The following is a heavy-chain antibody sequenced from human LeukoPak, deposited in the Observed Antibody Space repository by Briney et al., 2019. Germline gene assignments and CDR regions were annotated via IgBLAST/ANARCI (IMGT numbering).Heavy chain of an antibody. D-gene: IGHD3-22*01. CDR3: ASGADSSNYFLYY. CDR2: IYASGIT. CDR1: GGSISSGSYY. J-gene: IGHJ4*02. Sequence: SETLSLTCTVSGGSISSGSYYWNWIRRPAGKGLEWIGRIYASGITNYHPSLKSRVAISVDTSKNQFSLRLSSVTAADTAVYYCASGADSSNYFLYYWGQGILVTVSS. V-gene: IGHV4-61*02.